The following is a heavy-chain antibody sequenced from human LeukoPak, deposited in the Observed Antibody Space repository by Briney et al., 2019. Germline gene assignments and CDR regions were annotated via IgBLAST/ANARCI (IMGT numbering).Heavy chain of an antibody. J-gene: IGHJ4*02. V-gene: IGHV3-21*01. CDR1: GFTFSRYS. D-gene: IGHD2-2*01. CDR2: ISSSSSYI. CDR3: AREVREYQLLGSIDY. Sequence: PGGSLRLSCAASGFTFSRYSMNWVRQAPGKGLEWVSSISSSSSYIYYADSVKGRFTISRDNAKNSLYLQMNSLRAEDTAVYYCAREVREYQLLGSIDYWGQGTLVTVSS.